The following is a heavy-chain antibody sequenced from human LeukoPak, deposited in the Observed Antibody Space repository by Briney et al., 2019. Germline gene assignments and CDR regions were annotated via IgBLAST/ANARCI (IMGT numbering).Heavy chain of an antibody. D-gene: IGHD4-11*01. Sequence: ASVKVSCKASGGTFSSYAISWVRQAPGQGLEWMGGIIPIFGTANYAQKFQGRVTITADESTSTAYMELSSLRSEDTAVYYCAWTATVTKIDYWGRGTLVTVSS. CDR1: GGTFSSYA. V-gene: IGHV1-69*13. CDR3: AWTATVTKIDY. J-gene: IGHJ4*02. CDR2: IIPIFGTA.